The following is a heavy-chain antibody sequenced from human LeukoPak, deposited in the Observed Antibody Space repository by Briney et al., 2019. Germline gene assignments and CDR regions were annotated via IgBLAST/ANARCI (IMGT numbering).Heavy chain of an antibody. J-gene: IGHJ4*02. Sequence: ASVKVSCKASGGTFSSYAISWVRHAPGQGLEWMGGIIPIFGTANYAQKFQGRVTITADKSTSTAYMELSSLRSEDTAVYYCARSNSSSWHREPDHYFDYWGQGTLVTVPS. D-gene: IGHD6-13*01. CDR3: ARSNSSSWHREPDHYFDY. V-gene: IGHV1-69*06. CDR2: IIPIFGTA. CDR1: GGTFSSYA.